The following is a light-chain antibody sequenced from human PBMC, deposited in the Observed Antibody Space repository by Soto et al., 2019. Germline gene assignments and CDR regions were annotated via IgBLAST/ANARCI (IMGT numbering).Light chain of an antibody. J-gene: IGKJ1*01. CDR1: QSVSTSY. Sequence: EIVLTQSPGTLSLSPGERATLSCRASQSVSTSYLAWYQHKPGQAPRLLIYGTSSRATGIPDRFSGSGSGTDFTLTISRLEPEDFAVYYCQQYGNSPPWTFGQGT. V-gene: IGKV3-20*01. CDR3: QQYGNSPPWT. CDR2: GTS.